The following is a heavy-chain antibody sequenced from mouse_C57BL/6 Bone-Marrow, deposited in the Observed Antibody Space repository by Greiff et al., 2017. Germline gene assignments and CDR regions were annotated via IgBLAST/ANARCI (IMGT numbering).Heavy chain of an antibody. CDR3: TRPVGLDY. CDR1: GYTFTAYE. D-gene: IGHD1-1*01. J-gene: IGHJ2*01. CDR2: IDPETGGT. V-gene: IGHV1-15*01. Sequence: VQLQQSGAGLVRPGASVMLSCKASGYTFTAYEMHWVKQTPVHGLEWIGAIDPETGGTAYTQKFKGKAILTADKSSSTAYMELRSLTSEDSAVYYWTRPVGLDYWGQGTTITVSS.